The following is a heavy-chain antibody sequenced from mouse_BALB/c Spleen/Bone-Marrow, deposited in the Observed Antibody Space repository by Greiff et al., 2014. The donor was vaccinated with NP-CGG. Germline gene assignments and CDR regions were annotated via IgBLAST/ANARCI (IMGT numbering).Heavy chain of an antibody. D-gene: IGHD2-1*01. CDR1: GYTFTSYT. V-gene: IGHV1-4*01. CDR3: ARSNGNYVLAY. Sequence: QVQLKESGAELARPGASVKMFCKASGYTFTSYTMHWVKQRPGQGLEWIGYINPSSGYTNYNQKFKDKATLTADKSSSTAYMQLSSLTSEDSAVYYCARSNGNYVLAYWGQGTLVTVSA. J-gene: IGHJ3*01. CDR2: INPSSGYT.